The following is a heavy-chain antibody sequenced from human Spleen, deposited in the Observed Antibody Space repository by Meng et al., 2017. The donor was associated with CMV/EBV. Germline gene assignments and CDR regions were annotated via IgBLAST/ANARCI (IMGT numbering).Heavy chain of an antibody. CDR3: ARHSGSGASYYYYGLDV. CDR2: IYPGDSDT. D-gene: IGHD1-26*01. Sequence: GGSLRLSCTGSGYSFTTSWIGWVRQKPGRGLQWMGIIYPGDSDTRYSPSFQGHVTISADKSISTAYLQWSSLRASDTAMYFCARHSGSGASYYYYGLDVWGQGTTVTVSS. CDR1: GYSFTTSW. J-gene: IGHJ6*02. V-gene: IGHV5-51*01.